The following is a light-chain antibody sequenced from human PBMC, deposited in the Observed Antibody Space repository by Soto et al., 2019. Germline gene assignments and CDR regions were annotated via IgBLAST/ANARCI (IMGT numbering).Light chain of an antibody. J-gene: IGLJ2*01. V-gene: IGLV2-11*01. CDR3: CSYASSFVV. CDR2: DVS. CDR1: SSDVGAYDY. Sequence: QSALTQPRSVSGSPGQSVTISCTGTSSDVGAYDYVSWYQQHPGRVPKLIIYDVSERPSGVPDRFSGSKSGNAASLTISGLQDDDEADYSCCSYASSFVVFGGGTKLTVL.